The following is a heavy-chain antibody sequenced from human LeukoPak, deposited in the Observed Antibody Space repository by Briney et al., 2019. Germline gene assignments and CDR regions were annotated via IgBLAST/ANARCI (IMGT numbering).Heavy chain of an antibody. CDR1: GGSFSGYY. CDR2: INHSGST. D-gene: IGHD5-12*01. J-gene: IGHJ4*02. CDR3: ARDPLLAL. V-gene: IGHV4-34*01. Sequence: PSETLSLTCAVYGGSFSGYYWSWIRQPPGKGLEWIGEINHSGSTNYNPSLKSRVTISVDTSKNQFSLKLSSVTAADTAVYYCARDPLLALWGQGTLVTVSS.